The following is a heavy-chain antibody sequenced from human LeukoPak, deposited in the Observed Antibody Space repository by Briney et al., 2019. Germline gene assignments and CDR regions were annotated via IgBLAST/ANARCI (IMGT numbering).Heavy chain of an antibody. J-gene: IGHJ4*02. V-gene: IGHV3-23*01. CDR1: GFIFSSYA. CDR3: AKGMGGSYSWYYFDY. Sequence: GGSFRLSCAASGFIFSSYAMSWVRQAPGKGLEWVSGISGSGGSTYYADSVKGRFTISRDNSKNTLYLQMNTLRAEDTAVYYCAKGMGGSYSWYYFDYWGQGTLVSVSS. CDR2: ISGSGGST. D-gene: IGHD1-26*01.